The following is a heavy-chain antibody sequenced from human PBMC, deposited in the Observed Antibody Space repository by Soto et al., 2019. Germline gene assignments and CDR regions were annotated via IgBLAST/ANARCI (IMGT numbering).Heavy chain of an antibody. J-gene: IGHJ4*02. Sequence: QVHLVQSGAEVKKPGASVKVSCKGSGYAFTTYGITWVRQAPGQGLEWMGWISAHNGNTNYAQKLQGRVTVTRDTSTSEADMELRSVSSDETAVYYCARGRYGDYWGQGALVTVSS. CDR3: ARGRYGDY. D-gene: IGHD1-1*01. V-gene: IGHV1-18*01. CDR2: ISAHNGNT. CDR1: GYAFTTYG.